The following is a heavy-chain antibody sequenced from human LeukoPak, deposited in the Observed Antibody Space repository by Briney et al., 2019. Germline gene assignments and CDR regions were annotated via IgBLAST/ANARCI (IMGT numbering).Heavy chain of an antibody. CDR1: GGSISSGSYY. CDR2: IYNSGST. J-gene: IGHJ3*02. V-gene: IGHV4-61*02. D-gene: IGHD1-14*01. Sequence: SETLSLTCTVSGGSISSGSYYWSWVRQPAGKRLEWIGRIYNSGSTNYNPSLKSRVTISVDTSNNLFSLKLSSVTAADTAVYYCVRQPGGTAAFDIWGQGTTVTVSA. CDR3: VRQPGGTAAFDI.